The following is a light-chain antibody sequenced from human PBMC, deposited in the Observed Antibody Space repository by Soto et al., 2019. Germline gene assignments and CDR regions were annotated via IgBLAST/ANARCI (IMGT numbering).Light chain of an antibody. J-gene: IGLJ1*01. Sequence: QSALTQPPSASGSPGQSVTISCTGTSSDVGGYKYVSWYQQHPGKAPKLMSYEVSKRPSGVPDRFSGSKSGNTASLTVSGLQAEDEADYYCSSYAGSNNKVFGTGTKVTVL. CDR1: SSDVGGYKY. V-gene: IGLV2-8*01. CDR3: SSYAGSNNKV. CDR2: EVS.